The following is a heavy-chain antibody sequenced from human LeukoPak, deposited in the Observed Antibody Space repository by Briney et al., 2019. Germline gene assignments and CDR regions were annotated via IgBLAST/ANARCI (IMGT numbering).Heavy chain of an antibody. V-gene: IGHV3-7*03. Sequence: GGSLRLSCAASGFVLSSHWMTWVRQVPGRGPEWVANVNRDGSETYYLDSVKGRFTISKDNAKNSLYLQMNSLRAEDTALYHCARNNGMDVWGQGTTVIVSS. CDR1: GFVLSSHW. CDR2: VNRDGSET. J-gene: IGHJ6*02. CDR3: ARNNGMDV.